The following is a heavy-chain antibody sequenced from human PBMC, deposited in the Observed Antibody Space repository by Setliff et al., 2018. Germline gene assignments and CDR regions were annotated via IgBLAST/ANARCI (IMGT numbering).Heavy chain of an antibody. CDR1: GLTFSNAW. CDR3: ARDDDTSSHYSVFNF. Sequence: GGSLRLSCEAFGLTFSNAWMTWVRQVPGKGLEWVGRIKNVVDGETTDYGARVRGRFIISRDNSRDTLYLQMSSLRTEDTALYYCARDDDTSSHYSVFNFWGQGTRVTV. CDR2: IKNVVDGETT. D-gene: IGHD3-22*01. J-gene: IGHJ3*01. V-gene: IGHV3-15*01.